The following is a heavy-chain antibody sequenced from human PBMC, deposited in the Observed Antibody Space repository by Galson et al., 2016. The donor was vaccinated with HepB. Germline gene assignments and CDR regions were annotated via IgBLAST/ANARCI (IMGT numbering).Heavy chain of an antibody. CDR1: GFSVTGYG. Sequence: SLRLSCAVTGFSVTGYGLTWVRQAPGKGLEWISFIDNHNVFYADSVKGRFTISRDTTSSSLHLQMSSLRPQDTALYYCARWGYNYGMDVWGQGTTVTVSS. D-gene: IGHD3-16*01. CDR3: ARWGYNYGMDV. CDR2: IDNHNV. V-gene: IGHV3-69-1*01. J-gene: IGHJ6*02.